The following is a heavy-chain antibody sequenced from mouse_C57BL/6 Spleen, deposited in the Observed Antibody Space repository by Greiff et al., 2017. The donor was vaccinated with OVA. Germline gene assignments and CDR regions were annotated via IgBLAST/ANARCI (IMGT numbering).Heavy chain of an antibody. CDR1: GFSLTSYG. J-gene: IGHJ4*01. Sequence: VQLQQSGPGLVQPSQSLSITCTVSGFSLTSYGVHWVRQSPGTGLEWLGVIWRGGSTDYNAAFMSRLSITKDTSKSQVFFKMNSLQADDTAIYDCARSNFYAMDYWGQGTSVTVSS. CDR3: ARSNFYAMDY. CDR2: IWRGGST. D-gene: IGHD2-5*01. V-gene: IGHV2-5*01.